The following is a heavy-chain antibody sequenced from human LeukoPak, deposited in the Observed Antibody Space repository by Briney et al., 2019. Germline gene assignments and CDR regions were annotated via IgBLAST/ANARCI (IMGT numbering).Heavy chain of an antibody. CDR1: GFTFSSYS. CDR3: ARGYSTGPAVY. D-gene: IGHD2-8*02. CDR2: ITSSSTYI. V-gene: IGHV3-21*01. J-gene: IGHJ4*02. Sequence: GGSLRLSCAASGFTFSSYSMNWVRQAPGKGLEWVSSITSSSTYIYYADSVKGRFTISRDNAKNSLYLQMNSLRAEDTAVYYCARGYSTGPAVYWGQGTLVTVSS.